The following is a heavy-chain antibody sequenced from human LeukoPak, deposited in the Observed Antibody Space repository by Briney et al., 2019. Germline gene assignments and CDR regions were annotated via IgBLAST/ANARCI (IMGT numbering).Heavy chain of an antibody. J-gene: IGHJ4*02. V-gene: IGHV3-30*02. Sequence: GGSLRLSCAASGFTFSSYGMHWVRQAPGKGLEWVACIGYDGSNKYYADSVKGRFTISRDNSKNTLYLQMNSLRAEDAAVYYCAKGGPPEDDYWGQGTLVTVSS. D-gene: IGHD1-14*01. CDR3: AKGGPPEDDY. CDR2: IGYDGSNK. CDR1: GFTFSSYG.